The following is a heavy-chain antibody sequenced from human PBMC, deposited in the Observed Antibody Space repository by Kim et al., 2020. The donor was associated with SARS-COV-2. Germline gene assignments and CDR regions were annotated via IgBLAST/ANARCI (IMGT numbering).Heavy chain of an antibody. CDR3: TTDRLYDYIWGSYRYEYY. D-gene: IGHD3-16*02. V-gene: IGHV3-15*01. Sequence: VKRRFTISRDASKNTLYLQMNSLKTEDTAVYYCTTDRLYDYIWGSYRYEYYWGQGTLVTVSS. J-gene: IGHJ4*02.